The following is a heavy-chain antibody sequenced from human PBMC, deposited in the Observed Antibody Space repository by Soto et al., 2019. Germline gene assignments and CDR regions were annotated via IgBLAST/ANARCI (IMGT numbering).Heavy chain of an antibody. Sequence: ASVKVSCKVSGYTLTELSMHWVRQAPGKGLEWMGGFDPEDGETIYAQKFQGRVTMTEDTSTETAYMELSSLGSEDTAVYYCATSPAVGVVAAVDYWGQGTLVTVSS. V-gene: IGHV1-24*01. D-gene: IGHD2-15*01. CDR2: FDPEDGET. J-gene: IGHJ4*02. CDR3: ATSPAVGVVAAVDY. CDR1: GYTLTELS.